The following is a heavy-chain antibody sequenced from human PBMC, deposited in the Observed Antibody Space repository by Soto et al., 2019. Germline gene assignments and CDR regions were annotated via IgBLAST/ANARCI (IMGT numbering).Heavy chain of an antibody. V-gene: IGHV3-49*03. Sequence: GGPLRLSCGAFGVNFGDYAMSWFRQPPGKGLEWVGFIRSKADGETTEYAASLKGRFTISRDDPGSVAYLHMNRLKTEETAMYYCTRDSLTKKVDNWFDPWGQGTLVTVSS. CDR2: IRSKADGETT. D-gene: IGHD2-15*01. CDR3: TRDSLTKKVDNWFDP. CDR1: GVNFGDYA. J-gene: IGHJ5*02.